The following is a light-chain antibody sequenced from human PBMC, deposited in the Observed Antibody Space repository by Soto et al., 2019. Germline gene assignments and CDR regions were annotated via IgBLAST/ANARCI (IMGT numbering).Light chain of an antibody. CDR3: QQYGTRWT. V-gene: IGKV3-20*01. CDR2: RAS. CDR1: QSVTSNY. Sequence: EIVLTQSPGTLSLSPGERATLSCRASQSVTSNYLAWYQQKPGQAPRLLIYRASNRATGVPDRFSGSGFGTDFTLTIGRLEPEDLAVYYCQQYGTRWTFGQGTKMEFK. J-gene: IGKJ1*01.